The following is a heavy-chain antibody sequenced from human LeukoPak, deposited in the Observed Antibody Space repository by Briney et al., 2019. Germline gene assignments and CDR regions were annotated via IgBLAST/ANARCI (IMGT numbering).Heavy chain of an antibody. J-gene: IGHJ4*02. CDR1: GFTFSDYY. CDR2: ISDSGSTI. D-gene: IGHD6-6*01. Sequence: GGSLRLSCAASGFTFSDYYVSWIRQAPGKGLAWVSYISDSGSTIKYADSVKGRFAISRDNAKNSVYLQMSSLRAEDTAVYYCARGSSKNDYWGQGTLVTVSS. CDR3: ARGSSKNDY. V-gene: IGHV3-11*04.